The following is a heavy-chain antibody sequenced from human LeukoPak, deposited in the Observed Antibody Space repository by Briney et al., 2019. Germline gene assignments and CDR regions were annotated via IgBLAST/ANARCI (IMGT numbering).Heavy chain of an antibody. V-gene: IGHV3-21*01. Sequence: GESLRLSCAASGFTFSSYSMNWVRQAPGKGLEWVSSISSSSSYIYYADSVKGRFTISRDNAKNSLYLQMNSLRAEDTAVYYCARGGYCSGGSCYFDTDYWGQGTLVTVSS. CDR3: ARGGYCSGGSCYFDTDY. J-gene: IGHJ4*02. CDR2: ISSSSSYI. D-gene: IGHD2-15*01. CDR1: GFTFSSYS.